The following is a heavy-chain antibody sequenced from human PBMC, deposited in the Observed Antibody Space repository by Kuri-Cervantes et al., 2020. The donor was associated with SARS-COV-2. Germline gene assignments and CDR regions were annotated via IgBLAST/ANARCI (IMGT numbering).Heavy chain of an antibody. CDR3: ARGLLGGSGYLYYYMDV. Sequence: GESLKISCAASGFTFNSYSMNWVRQAPGKGLEWVSYISSSSSTIYYADSVKGRFTISRDNAKNSLYLQMNSLRAEDTAVYYCARGLLGGSGYLYYYMDVWGKGTTVTVSS. D-gene: IGHD3-22*01. CDR1: GFTFNSYS. J-gene: IGHJ6*03. V-gene: IGHV3-48*01. CDR2: ISSSSSTI.